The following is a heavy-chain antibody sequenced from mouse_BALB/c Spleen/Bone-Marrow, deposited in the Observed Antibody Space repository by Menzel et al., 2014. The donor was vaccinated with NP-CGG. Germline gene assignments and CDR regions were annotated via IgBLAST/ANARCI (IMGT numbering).Heavy chain of an antibody. J-gene: IGHJ1*01. CDR2: VGAGGST. V-gene: IGHV2-9*02. Sequence: QVQLKESGPGLVAPSQSLSITCTVSGFSLTSYGVHWVRQPPGKGLEWLGIVGAGGSTNYNSALMSRLSISKDSSKSQVFLKMNGLQTDDTAMYYCARDSYYYGSSLWYFDVWGAGTTVTVSS. D-gene: IGHD1-1*01. CDR1: GFSLTSYG. CDR3: ARDSYYYGSSLWYFDV.